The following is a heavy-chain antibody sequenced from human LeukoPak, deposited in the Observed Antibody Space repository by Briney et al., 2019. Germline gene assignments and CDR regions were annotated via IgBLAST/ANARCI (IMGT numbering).Heavy chain of an antibody. CDR2: INPNSGGT. CDR1: GYTFTGYY. CDR3: ARSWWEPNQPYYFDY. Sequence: GASVKVSCKASGYTFTGYYIHWVRQAPGQGLEWMGWINPNSGGTNYAQKFQGRVTMTRDTSTSTGYMELSRLRSDDTAVYYCARSWWEPNQPYYFDYWGQGTPVTVSS. V-gene: IGHV1-2*02. J-gene: IGHJ4*02. D-gene: IGHD1-26*01.